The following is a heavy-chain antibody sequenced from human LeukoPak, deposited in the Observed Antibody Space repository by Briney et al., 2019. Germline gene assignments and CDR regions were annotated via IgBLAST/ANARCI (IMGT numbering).Heavy chain of an antibody. CDR2: ISGGGGST. J-gene: IGHJ4*02. Sequence: GGSLRLSCAASGFTFSSYAMSWVRQAPGKGLEWVSAISGGGGSTYYADSVKGRFTISRDNSKNTLYLQMNSLRAEDTAVYYCAKDGVYKQQLVRGELDYWGQGTLVTVSS. CDR1: GFTFSSYA. CDR3: AKDGVYKQQLVRGELDY. D-gene: IGHD6-13*01. V-gene: IGHV3-23*01.